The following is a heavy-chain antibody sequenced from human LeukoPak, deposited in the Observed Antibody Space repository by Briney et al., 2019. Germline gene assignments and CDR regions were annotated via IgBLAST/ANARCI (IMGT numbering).Heavy chain of an antibody. CDR1: GFTFSSYS. J-gene: IGHJ4*02. D-gene: IGHD6-19*01. Sequence: PGGSLRLSCAASGFTFSSYSMNWVRQAPGKGLEWVSSISSSSSYIYYADSVKGRFTISRDNAKNSLYLQMNSLRAEDTAVYYCARDFAAVAGRPYYFDYWGQGTLVTVSS. CDR2: ISSSSSYI. CDR3: ARDFAAVAGRPYYFDY. V-gene: IGHV3-21*01.